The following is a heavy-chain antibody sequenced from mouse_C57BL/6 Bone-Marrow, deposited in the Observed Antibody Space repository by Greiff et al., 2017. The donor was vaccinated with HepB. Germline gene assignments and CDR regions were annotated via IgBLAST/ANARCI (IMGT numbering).Heavy chain of an antibody. Sequence: QVQIQQPGAELVRPGSSVKLSCKASGYTFTSYWMHWVKQRPIQGLEWIGNIDPSDSETHYNQKFKDKATLTVDKSSSTAYMQLSSLTSEDSAVYYCARREAGSYFDVWGTGTTVTVSS. CDR1: GYTFTSYW. CDR3: ARREAGSYFDV. V-gene: IGHV1-52*01. J-gene: IGHJ1*03. CDR2: IDPSDSET.